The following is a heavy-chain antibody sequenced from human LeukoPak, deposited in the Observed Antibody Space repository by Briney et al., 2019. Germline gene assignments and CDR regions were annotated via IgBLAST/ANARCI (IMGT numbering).Heavy chain of an antibody. Sequence: SETLSLTCAVYGGSFSGYYWSWIRQPPGKGLEWIGEINHSGSTNYNPSLKSRVTISVDTSKNQFSLKLSSVTAADTAVYYCARRGAYDFWSGYYRRQFDYWGQGTLVTVSS. D-gene: IGHD3-3*01. CDR2: INHSGST. V-gene: IGHV4-34*01. CDR1: GGSFSGYY. CDR3: ARRGAYDFWSGYYRRQFDY. J-gene: IGHJ4*02.